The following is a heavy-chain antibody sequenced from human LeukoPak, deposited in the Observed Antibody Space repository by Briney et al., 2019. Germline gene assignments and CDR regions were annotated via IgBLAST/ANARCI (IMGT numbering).Heavy chain of an antibody. V-gene: IGHV3-11*01. CDR2: IRSSGSAI. J-gene: IGHJ6*02. D-gene: IGHD5-12*01. CDR3: ATDAPRSWLLGYYYYYGTDV. Sequence: GGSLRLSCAASGFTFSDYYMSWIRQAPGKGLEWVSYIRSSGSAIYYADSVKGRFTISRDNAKNSLFLQMNSLRAEDTAVYYCATDAPRSWLLGYYYYYGTDVWGQGTTVTVSS. CDR1: GFTFSDYY.